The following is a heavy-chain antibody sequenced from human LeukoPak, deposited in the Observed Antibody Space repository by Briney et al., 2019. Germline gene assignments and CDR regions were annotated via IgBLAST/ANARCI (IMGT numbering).Heavy chain of an antibody. CDR2: INPNSGDT. V-gene: IGHV1-2*06. Sequence: GALVKVSCKPSGYTFTAYYIHWVRQAPGQGLEWMGRINPNSGDTNYAQKFQGSVTLTRDTSINTAYMELSRLRSHHTAVYYCAKLGIGSTTRAWFDAWGQGTLVTVSS. D-gene: IGHD1-26*01. CDR1: GYTFTAYY. J-gene: IGHJ5*01. CDR3: AKLGIGSTTRAWFDA.